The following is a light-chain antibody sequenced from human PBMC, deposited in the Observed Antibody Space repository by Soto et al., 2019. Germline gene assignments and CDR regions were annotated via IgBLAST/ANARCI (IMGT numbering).Light chain of an antibody. V-gene: IGKV3-20*01. CDR2: GAS. CDR3: QQYGSSPQIT. CDR1: QSVSSSY. Sequence: EIVLTQSPGTLSLSPGERATLSCRASQSVSSSYLAWYQQKPGQAPRLLIYGASSRATGIPDRFSGSGSGTDFTLTISRLEPEDFAVYYCQQYGSSPQITFGPGTRLEIK. J-gene: IGKJ5*01.